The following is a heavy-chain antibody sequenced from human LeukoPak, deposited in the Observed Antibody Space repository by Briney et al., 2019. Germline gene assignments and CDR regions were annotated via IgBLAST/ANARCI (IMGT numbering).Heavy chain of an antibody. D-gene: IGHD3-3*01. CDR2: SSHSGST. J-gene: IGHJ4*02. CDR3: AGYDFWSGLAY. CDR1: GRSFSDHY. Sequence: ASETLSLTCAVYGRSFSDHYWSWIRQPPGKGLEWIGESSHSGSTKYNPSLKSRVTISVDTSKNQFSLKVRSVTAADTAVYYCAGYDFWSGLAYWGQGTLVTVSS. V-gene: IGHV4-34*01.